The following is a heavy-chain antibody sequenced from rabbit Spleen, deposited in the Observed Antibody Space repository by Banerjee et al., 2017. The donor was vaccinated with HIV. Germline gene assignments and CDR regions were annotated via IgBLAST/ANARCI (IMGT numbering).Heavy chain of an antibody. V-gene: IGHV1S45*01. CDR1: GFSFSSSYD. D-gene: IGHD6-1*01. CDR2: IDTNDGDT. Sequence: QEQLVESGGGLVKPGASLTLTCTASGFSFSSSYDMCWVRQAPGKGLEWIACIDTNDGDTDYANWPKGRFTISKTSSTTVTLQMTSLTAADTATYFCARGFSLYGGNGYGYYFDLWGQGTLVTVS. CDR3: ARGFSLYGGNGYGYYFDL. J-gene: IGHJ4*01.